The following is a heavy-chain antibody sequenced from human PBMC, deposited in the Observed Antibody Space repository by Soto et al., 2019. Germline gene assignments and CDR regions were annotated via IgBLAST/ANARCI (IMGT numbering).Heavy chain of an antibody. J-gene: IGHJ6*02. D-gene: IGHD3-10*01. V-gene: IGHV1-69*13. Sequence: GXSVEASCRASGCTFSSYASRLVRQAPGQGLEWMGGIIPIFGTANYAQKFQGRVTITADESTSTAYMELSSLRSEDAAVYYCASRIRNYYGSGSKGFGMDVWGQGTTVTVSS. CDR1: GCTFSSYA. CDR2: IIPIFGTA. CDR3: ASRIRNYYGSGSKGFGMDV.